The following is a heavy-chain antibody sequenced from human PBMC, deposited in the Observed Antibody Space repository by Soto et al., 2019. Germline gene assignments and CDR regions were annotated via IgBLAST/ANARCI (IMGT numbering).Heavy chain of an antibody. CDR2: IFNSGTT. CDR1: GASTVSHYH. J-gene: IGHJ4*02. D-gene: IGHD6-19*01. CDR3: ALALGPTTGLDY. V-gene: IGHV4-31*02. Sequence: QVQLQESGPGLLKTSQTLSITCSVSGASTVSHYHWTWIRQPPGKGLEWMGYIFNSGTTFYNPSLTSRTSKTMDTSVNHFAPELSSVTAADTTVYYCALALGPTTGLDYWGQGTLVTVSS.